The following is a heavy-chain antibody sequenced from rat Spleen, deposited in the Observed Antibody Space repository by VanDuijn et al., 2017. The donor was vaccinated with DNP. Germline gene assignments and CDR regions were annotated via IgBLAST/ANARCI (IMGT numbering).Heavy chain of an antibody. CDR2: ISTSGAVT. J-gene: IGHJ3*01. CDR3: ARQWHAFAY. V-gene: IGHV5-25*01. CDR1: GFTFSDFN. Sequence: EVQLVESGGGLVQPGRSLKLSCAASGFTFSDFNMAWVRQAPTKGLEWVAAISTSGAVTYYRDSVKGRFTISRDNANHTLYLQMDSLRSEDTATYYCARQWHAFAYWGQGTLVTVSS.